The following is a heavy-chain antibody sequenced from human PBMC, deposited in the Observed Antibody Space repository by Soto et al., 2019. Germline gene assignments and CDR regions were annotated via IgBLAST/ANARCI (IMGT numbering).Heavy chain of an antibody. CDR2: LSHTATNL. Sequence: EVHLSESGGGLVQPGGSLRLSCAASGFTFSSYAMSWVRQAPGKGLQWVSALSHTATNLFYADSVRGRFTISRDNSKNTLSLQMNSLRAEDTAIYYCVKSAGDQWMFDYWGQGVRVTVSS. V-gene: IGHV3-23*01. J-gene: IGHJ4*02. CDR1: GFTFSSYA. D-gene: IGHD5-12*01. CDR3: VKSAGDQWMFDY.